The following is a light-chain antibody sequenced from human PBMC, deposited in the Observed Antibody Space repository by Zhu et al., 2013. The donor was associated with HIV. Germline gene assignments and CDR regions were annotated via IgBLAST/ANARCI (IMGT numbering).Light chain of an antibody. J-gene: IGLJ2*01. Sequence: QSVLTQPPSVSGAPGQRVTISCTGNSSNIGAGFHVHWYQQLPRTAPKLLIYSGYNRPSGVPDRFSGSRSGTSASLAITGLQPEDEADYYCQSYDSSLSTPVFGGGTKLTVL. CDR2: SGY. CDR3: QSYDSSLSTPV. CDR1: SSNIGAGFH. V-gene: IGLV1-40*01.